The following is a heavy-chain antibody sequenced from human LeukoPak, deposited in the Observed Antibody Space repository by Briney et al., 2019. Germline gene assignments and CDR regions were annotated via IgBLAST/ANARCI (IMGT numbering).Heavy chain of an antibody. CDR2: ICYSGST. Sequence: SETLSLTCTVSGGSISSYYWSWIRQPPGKGLEWIGYICYSGSTNYNPSLKSRVTISVDTSKNQFSLKLSSVTAADTAVYYCARADSSGFKGNWFDPWGQGTLVTVSS. J-gene: IGHJ5*02. D-gene: IGHD3-22*01. CDR3: ARADSSGFKGNWFDP. V-gene: IGHV4-59*01. CDR1: GGSISSYY.